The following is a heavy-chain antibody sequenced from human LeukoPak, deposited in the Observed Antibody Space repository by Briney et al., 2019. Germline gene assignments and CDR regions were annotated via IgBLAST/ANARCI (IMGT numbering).Heavy chain of an antibody. Sequence: PSGTLSLTCAVSGGSISSSNWWSWVRQPPGKGLEWIGEIYHSGSTNYNPSLKSRVTISVDKSKNQFSLKLSSVTAADTAVYYCARLVTRGYYDSSGRRIDAFDIWGQGTMVTVSS. V-gene: IGHV4-4*02. CDR1: GGSISSSNW. J-gene: IGHJ3*02. CDR2: IYHSGST. CDR3: ARLVTRGYYDSSGRRIDAFDI. D-gene: IGHD3-22*01.